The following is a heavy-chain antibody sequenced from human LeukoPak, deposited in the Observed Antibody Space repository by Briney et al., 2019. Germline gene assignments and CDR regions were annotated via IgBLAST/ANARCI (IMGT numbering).Heavy chain of an antibody. D-gene: IGHD3-10*01. Sequence: GGSLRLSCAAPGFTFDDYAMHWVRQAPGKGLEWVSGISWNSGSIGYADSVKGRFTISRDNAKNSLYLQMNSLRAEDMALYYCAKDNSLDGFGAFDIWGQGTMVTVSS. J-gene: IGHJ3*02. CDR2: ISWNSGSI. CDR1: GFTFDDYA. CDR3: AKDNSLDGFGAFDI. V-gene: IGHV3-9*03.